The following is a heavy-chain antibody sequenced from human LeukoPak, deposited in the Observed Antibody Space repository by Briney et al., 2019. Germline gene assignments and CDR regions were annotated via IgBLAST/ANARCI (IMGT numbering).Heavy chain of an antibody. Sequence: ASVKVSCKASGYTFTSNDINWVRQATGRGLEWMGWMNPNSGNTGYAQKFQGRVTMTRNTSISTAYMELSSLRSEDTAVYYCARGRGTMTTGSAAFDIWGQGTMVTVSS. CDR1: GYTFTSND. CDR2: MNPNSGNT. CDR3: ARGRGTMTTGSAAFDI. V-gene: IGHV1-8*01. J-gene: IGHJ3*02. D-gene: IGHD4-17*01.